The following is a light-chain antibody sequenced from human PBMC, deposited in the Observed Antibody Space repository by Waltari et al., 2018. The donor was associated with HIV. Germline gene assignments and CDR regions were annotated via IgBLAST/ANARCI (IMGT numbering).Light chain of an antibody. J-gene: IGKJ5*01. CDR3: QQSDSYPLT. Sequence: DIQLTQSPSFLSASVGDRVSITCRASRDVTNFLACYQKKPGTAPKLLIYGASTLQSGVPSRFGGSGSGTQFTLTINSLQPDDFATYYCQQSDSYPLTFGQGTRLEMK. CDR1: RDVTNF. CDR2: GAS. V-gene: IGKV1-9*01.